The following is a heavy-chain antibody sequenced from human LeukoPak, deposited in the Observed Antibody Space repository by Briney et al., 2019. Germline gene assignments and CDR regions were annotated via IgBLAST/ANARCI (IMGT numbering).Heavy chain of an antibody. Sequence: PGRSLRLSCAASGFTFSSYAMHWVRQAPGKGLEWVAVISYDGSSKYYADSVKGRFTISRDNSKNTLYLQMNSLRAEDTAVYYCAGRSYFDYWGQGTLVTVSS. CDR1: GFTFSSYA. J-gene: IGHJ4*02. CDR2: ISYDGSSK. V-gene: IGHV3-30-3*01. CDR3: AGRSYFDY.